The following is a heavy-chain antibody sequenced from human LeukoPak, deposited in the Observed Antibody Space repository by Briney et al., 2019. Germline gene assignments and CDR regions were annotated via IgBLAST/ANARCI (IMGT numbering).Heavy chain of an antibody. V-gene: IGHV3-48*03. Sequence: GGSLRLSCAASGFTFSSYEMNWVRQAPGKGLEWVSYISSSGSTIYYADSVKGRFTISRENAKNSLYLQMNSLRAEDTALYYCAKDRYYYDSSGHMDWGQGTLVTVSS. D-gene: IGHD3-22*01. J-gene: IGHJ4*02. CDR1: GFTFSSYE. CDR2: ISSSGSTI. CDR3: AKDRYYYDSSGHMD.